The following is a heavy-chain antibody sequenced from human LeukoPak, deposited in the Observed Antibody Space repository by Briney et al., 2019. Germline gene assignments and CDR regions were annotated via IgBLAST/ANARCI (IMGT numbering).Heavy chain of an antibody. CDR2: IYYSGST. CDR3: ARVSSSWYRD. CDR1: GGSISSYY. Sequence: SETLSLTCTVSGGSISSYYWSWIRQPPGKGLEWIGDIYYSGSTNYTPSLKRRVTISVDTSKNQFSLKLSSVTAADTAVYYCARVSSSWYRDWGQGTLVTVSS. D-gene: IGHD6-13*01. V-gene: IGHV4-59*01. J-gene: IGHJ4*02.